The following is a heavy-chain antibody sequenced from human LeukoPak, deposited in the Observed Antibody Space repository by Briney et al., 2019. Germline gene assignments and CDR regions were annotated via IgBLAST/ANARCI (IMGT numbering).Heavy chain of an antibody. CDR1: GGSISSSLYY. Sequence: SETLSLTCTVSGGSISSSLYYWGWIRQLPGKGLEWIGIIYYSGSTYYNPSLKSRVTISVETSKNQVSLRLSSVTAADTAVYYCARQGAGGRAFDIWGQGTMVTVSS. J-gene: IGHJ3*02. D-gene: IGHD6-19*01. CDR2: IYYSGST. V-gene: IGHV4-39*01. CDR3: ARQGAGGRAFDI.